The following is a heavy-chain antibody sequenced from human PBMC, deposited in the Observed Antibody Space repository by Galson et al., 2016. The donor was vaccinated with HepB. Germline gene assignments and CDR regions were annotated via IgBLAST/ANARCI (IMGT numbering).Heavy chain of an antibody. D-gene: IGHD6-19*01. V-gene: IGHV1-69*13. CDR2: IIPILGTA. Sequence: SVKVSCKASGGSFSSYSINWVRQAPGQGLEWMGGIIPILGTANFAHNFEGRVSITADESTNTAYMELSSLTSEDTAVYFCARATERYNSGRSGDYWGHGTLVTVSS. CDR1: GGSFSSYS. CDR3: ARATERYNSGRSGDY. J-gene: IGHJ4*01.